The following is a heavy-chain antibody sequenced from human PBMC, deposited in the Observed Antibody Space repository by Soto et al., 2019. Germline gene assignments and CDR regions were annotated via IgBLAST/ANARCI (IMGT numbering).Heavy chain of an antibody. CDR1: GFTFSSYE. V-gene: IGHV3-48*03. CDR2: ISSSGSTI. D-gene: IGHD3-10*01. CDR3: ARDLYVASVTMVRGVGAFDI. J-gene: IGHJ3*02. Sequence: GGSLRFSCAASGFTFSSYEMNWVRQAPGKGLEWVSYISSSGSTIYYADSVKGRFTISRDNAKNSLYLQMNSLRAEDTAVYYCARDLYVASVTMVRGVGAFDIWGQGTMVTVSS.